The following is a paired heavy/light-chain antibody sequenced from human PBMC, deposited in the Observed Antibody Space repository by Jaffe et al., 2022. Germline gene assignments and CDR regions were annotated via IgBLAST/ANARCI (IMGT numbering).Light chain of an antibody. J-gene: IGLJ3*02. CDR2: DVS. CDR3: SSYTSSSTLK. Sequence: QSALTQPASVSGSPGQSITISCTGTSSDVGGYNYVSWYQQHPGKAPKLMIYDVSNRPSGVSNRFSGSKSGNTASLTISGLQAEDEADYYCSSYTSSSTLKFGGGTKLTVL. V-gene: IGLV2-14*03. CDR1: SSDVGGYNY.
Heavy chain of an antibody. V-gene: IGHV4-59*01. CDR2: IYYSGST. D-gene: IGHD3-9*01. Sequence: QVQLQESGPGLVKPSETLSLTCTVSGGSISSYYWSWIRQPPGKGLEWIGYIYYSGSTNYNPSLKSRVTISVDTSKNQFSLKLSSVTAADTAVYYCARGRRDYDILTGYSDYYYYMDVWGKGTTVTVSS. J-gene: IGHJ6*03. CDR1: GGSISSYY. CDR3: ARGRRDYDILTGYSDYYYYMDV.